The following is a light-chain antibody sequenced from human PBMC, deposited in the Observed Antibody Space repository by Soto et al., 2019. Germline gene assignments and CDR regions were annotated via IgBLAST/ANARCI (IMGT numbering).Light chain of an antibody. V-gene: IGKV3D-20*02. Sequence: EIVLTQSPGTLSLSPGERATLSCRASQSVSNNYLAWYQQKPGQAPRLLIYDASSRATGIPDRFSGGGSGTDFTLTISRLEPEDFAVYYCQQYNNWPITFGQGTRLEIK. CDR1: QSVSNNY. CDR2: DAS. CDR3: QQYNNWPIT. J-gene: IGKJ5*01.